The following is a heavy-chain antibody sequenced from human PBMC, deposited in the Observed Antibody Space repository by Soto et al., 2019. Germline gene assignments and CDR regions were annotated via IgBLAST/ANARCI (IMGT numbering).Heavy chain of an antibody. CDR2: IYYSGST. D-gene: IGHD5-18*01. Sequence: SETLSLTCTVSGGSISSYYWSWIRQPPGKGLEWIGYIYYSGSTNYNPSLKSLVTISVDTSKNQFSLKLSSVTAADTAVYYCAILKAAHVDTAMVYNYYYYGMDVWGKGTTVTVSS. J-gene: IGHJ6*04. CDR1: GGSISSYY. CDR3: AILKAAHVDTAMVYNYYYYGMDV. V-gene: IGHV4-59*01.